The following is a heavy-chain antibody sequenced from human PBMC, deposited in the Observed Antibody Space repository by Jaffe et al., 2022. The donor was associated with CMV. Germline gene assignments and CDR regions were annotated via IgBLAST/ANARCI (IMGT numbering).Heavy chain of an antibody. Sequence: DVQVSESGGGLIQTGGSLRLSCVASGFTFNNYAMSWVRQAPGKGLEWVSGIDKEGGATDYADSVKGRFTISRDISKNTLYLQMNSLRADDTGVYYCVRNWGYWGQGTLVTVSS. J-gene: IGHJ4*02. CDR3: VRNWGY. V-gene: IGHV3-23*01. D-gene: IGHD7-27*01. CDR2: IDKEGGAT. CDR1: GFTFNNYA.